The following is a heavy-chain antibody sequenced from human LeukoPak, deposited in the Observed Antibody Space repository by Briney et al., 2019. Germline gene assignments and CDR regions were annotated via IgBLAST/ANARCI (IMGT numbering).Heavy chain of an antibody. Sequence: GGSLRLSCAASGFPFSNHGMHWVRQAPGKGLEWVAVISYDGRNKYYADSVKGRFTISRVNSQNTLSLQMNSLRAEDTAVYYCVKDGDDSGWNYFDYWGQGTLVTVSS. V-gene: IGHV3-30*18. CDR1: GFPFSNHG. J-gene: IGHJ4*02. CDR3: VKDGDDSGWNYFDY. CDR2: ISYDGRNK. D-gene: IGHD6-19*01.